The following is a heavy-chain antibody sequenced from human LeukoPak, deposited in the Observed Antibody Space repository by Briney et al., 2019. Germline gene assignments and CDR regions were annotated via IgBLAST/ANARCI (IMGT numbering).Heavy chain of an antibody. CDR1: GFTFTSSA. Sequence: SVKVSCKASGFTFTSSAMQWVRQARGQRLEWMGWIVVGSGNTNYAQKFQERVTITRDMSTSTAYMELSSLRSEDTAVYYCAADGGLTKVPEIGYYYYYMDVWGKGTTVTVSS. CDR3: AADGGLTKVPEIGYYYYYMDV. D-gene: IGHD4-23*01. V-gene: IGHV1-58*02. CDR2: IVVGSGNT. J-gene: IGHJ6*03.